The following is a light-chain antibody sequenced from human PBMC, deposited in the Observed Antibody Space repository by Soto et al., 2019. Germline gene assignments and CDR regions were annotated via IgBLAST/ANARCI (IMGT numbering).Light chain of an antibody. V-gene: IGKV1-33*01. J-gene: IGKJ4*01. CDR1: QDISNY. Sequence: DIHITQSPSSLSASVGDRGTITWQASQDISNYLNWYQQKPGKAPKLLIYDAYNLETGVTSRFSGSGSGTDFTLTISSLQPEDIATYYCQPYDNLPLTFGEGTKVEIK. CDR3: QPYDNLPLT. CDR2: DAY.